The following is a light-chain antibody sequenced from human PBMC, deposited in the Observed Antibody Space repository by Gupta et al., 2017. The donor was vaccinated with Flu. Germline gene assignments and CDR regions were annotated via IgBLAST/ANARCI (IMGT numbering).Light chain of an antibody. J-gene: IGKJ2*01. CDR1: QSVSPS. V-gene: IGKV3-11*01. Sequence: EVVLTQSPATVSLSPGERAVLACRVCQSVSPSIAWYQQKRSQAPRLLMYDASRRADGITARFSGSGSGTNFTLTSITLDPEDFAVYYCQQHSDLPMYTFGQWTKLEIK. CDR3: QQHSDLPMYT. CDR2: DAS.